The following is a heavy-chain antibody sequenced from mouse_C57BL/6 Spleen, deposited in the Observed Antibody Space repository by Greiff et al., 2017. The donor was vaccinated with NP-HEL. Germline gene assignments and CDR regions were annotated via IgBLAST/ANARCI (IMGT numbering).Heavy chain of an antibody. Sequence: QVQLQQPGAELVKPGASVKVSCKASGYTFTSYWMHWVKQRPGQGLEWIGRIHPSDSDTNYHQKFKGKATLTVDKSSSTAYLQLSSLTSEDSAVYYCAIPSSYYYGSSYGFAYWGQGTLVTVSA. D-gene: IGHD1-1*01. CDR1: GYTFTSYW. CDR2: IHPSDSDT. CDR3: AIPSSYYYGSSYGFAY. J-gene: IGHJ3*01. V-gene: IGHV1-74*01.